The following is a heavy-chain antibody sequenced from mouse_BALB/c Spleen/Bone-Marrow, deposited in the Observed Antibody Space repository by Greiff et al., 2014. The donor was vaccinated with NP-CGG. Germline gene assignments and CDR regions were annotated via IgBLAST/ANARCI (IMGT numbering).Heavy chain of an antibody. V-gene: IGHV1-55*01. Sequence: VQLVESGAELVKPGTSVKMSCKASGYTFTSYWMHWVKQRPGQGLEWIGDIYPGSDSTNCNEKFKSKATLTVDTSSSTAYMQLSSLTSEDSAVYYCARRDDYDDYYFAYWGQGTTLTVSS. D-gene: IGHD2-4*01. CDR3: ARRDDYDDYYFAY. J-gene: IGHJ2*01. CDR2: IYPGSDST. CDR1: GYTFTSYW.